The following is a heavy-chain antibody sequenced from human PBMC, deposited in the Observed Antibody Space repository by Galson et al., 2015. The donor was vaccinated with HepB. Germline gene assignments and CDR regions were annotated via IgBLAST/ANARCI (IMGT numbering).Heavy chain of an antibody. J-gene: IGHJ4*02. D-gene: IGHD3-10*01. CDR2: ISTNGGSI. CDR1: GFTFDDYA. Sequence: SLRLSCAASGFTFDDYAMHWVRQAPGKGLEWVSSISTNGGSIYYADSVEGRFTISRDNSKNTLYLQMNSLRAEVTAVYYCGKGEMIRGVTEYWGQGTLVTVSS. V-gene: IGHV3-23*01. CDR3: GKGEMIRGVTEY.